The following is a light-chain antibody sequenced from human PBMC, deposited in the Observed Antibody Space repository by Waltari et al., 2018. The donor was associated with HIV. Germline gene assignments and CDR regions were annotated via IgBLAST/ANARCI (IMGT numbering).Light chain of an antibody. CDR2: EVS. Sequence: QPALTQPASVSGSPGQSITISCTGTSSDVGGYNYVSWYQQHPGKAPKLMIYEVSNRPSGVSNRFSGSKSGNTASLTISGLQAEDEADYYCSSYTSSSTLNYVFGTGTKVTVL. CDR3: SSYTSSSTLNYV. J-gene: IGLJ1*01. CDR1: SSDVGGYNY. V-gene: IGLV2-14*01.